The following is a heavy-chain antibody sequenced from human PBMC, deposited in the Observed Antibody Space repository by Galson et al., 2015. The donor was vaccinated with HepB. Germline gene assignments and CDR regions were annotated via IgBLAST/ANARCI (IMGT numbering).Heavy chain of an antibody. J-gene: IGHJ5*02. CDR2: IDPSDSYT. CDR1: GYSFTSYW. V-gene: IGHV5-10-1*01. Sequence: QSGAEVKKPGESLKISCKGSGYSFTSYWISWVRQMPGKGLEWMGRIDPSDSYTNYSPSFQGHVTISADKSISTAYLQWSSLKASDTAMYYCARHAAAGTRRIWLDPWGQGTLVTVSS. D-gene: IGHD6-13*01. CDR3: ARHAAAGTRRIWLDP.